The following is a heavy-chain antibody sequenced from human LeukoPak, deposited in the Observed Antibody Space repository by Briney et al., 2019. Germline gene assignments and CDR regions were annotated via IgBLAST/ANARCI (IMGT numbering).Heavy chain of an antibody. V-gene: IGHV5-51*01. CDR1: GYYFTTYW. CDR2: IYPGDSDT. Sequence: GESLKISCRASGYYFTTYWIGWVRQMPGKGLEWMGIIYPGDSDTRYSPSFQGQVTMSVDKSINTAYLQWSSLKASDTAMYYCARRQGCSNTACPPGYWGQGTLVTVSP. D-gene: IGHD2-2*01. CDR3: ARRQGCSNTACPPGY. J-gene: IGHJ4*02.